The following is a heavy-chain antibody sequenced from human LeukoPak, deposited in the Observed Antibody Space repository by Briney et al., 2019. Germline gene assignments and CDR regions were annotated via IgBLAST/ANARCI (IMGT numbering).Heavy chain of an antibody. V-gene: IGHV4-34*01. D-gene: IGHD4/OR15-4a*01. CDR3: ARLHLWWLTDY. CDR1: GESFTIYY. J-gene: IGHJ4*02. CDR2: INHSGST. Sequence: SETLSLTCAVYGESFTIYYWTWIRRPPGKGLEWIGEINHSGSTNYNPSLKSRVTISVDTSKNQFSLKLSSVTAADTAVYYCARLHLWWLTDYWGQGTLVTVSS.